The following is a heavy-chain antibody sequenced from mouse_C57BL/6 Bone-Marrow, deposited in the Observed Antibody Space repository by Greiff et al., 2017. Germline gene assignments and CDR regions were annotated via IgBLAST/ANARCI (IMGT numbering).Heavy chain of an antibody. J-gene: IGHJ3*01. D-gene: IGHD1-1*01. CDR1: GFNIKNTY. CDR2: IDPANGNT. CDR3: ARARRYYGSSYLFAY. V-gene: IGHV14-3*01. Sequence: VQLQQSVAELVRPGASVKLSCTASGFNIKNTYMHWVKQRPEQGLEWIGRIDPANGNTKYAPKFQGKATITADTSSNTAYLQLSSLTSEDTAIXYCARARRYYGSSYLFAYWGQGTLVTVSA.